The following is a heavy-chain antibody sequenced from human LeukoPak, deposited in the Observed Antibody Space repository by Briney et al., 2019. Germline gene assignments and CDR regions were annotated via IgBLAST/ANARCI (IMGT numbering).Heavy chain of an antibody. Sequence: ASVKVSCKASGYTFTGYYMHWVRQAPGQGLEWMGGIIPIFDTADYAQKFQGRVTITADESTSTAYMELSSLRSEDTAVFYCARISLGAIWGYYYGMDVWGQGTTVTVSS. V-gene: IGHV1-69*13. D-gene: IGHD1-26*01. CDR1: GYTFTGYY. CDR3: ARISLGAIWGYYYGMDV. J-gene: IGHJ6*02. CDR2: IIPIFDTA.